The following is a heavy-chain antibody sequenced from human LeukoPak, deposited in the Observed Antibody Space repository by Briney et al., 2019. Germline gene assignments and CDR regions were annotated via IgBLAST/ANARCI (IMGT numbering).Heavy chain of an antibody. D-gene: IGHD3-3*01. CDR3: ARGTNDFWSGYWGIFFDY. J-gene: IGHJ4*02. V-gene: IGHV1-46*01. CDR1: GYTFTSNY. Sequence: ASVKVSCKAFGYTFTSNYMHWVRQAPGQGPEWMGVISPSGGSTTHAQKFQGRVTTTRDMSTSTVYMELSSLRSEDTAVYYCARGTNDFWSGYWGIFFDYWGQGTLVTVSS. CDR2: ISPSGGST.